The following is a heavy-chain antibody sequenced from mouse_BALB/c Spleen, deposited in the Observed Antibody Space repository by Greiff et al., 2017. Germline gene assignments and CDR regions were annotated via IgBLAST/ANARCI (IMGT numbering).Heavy chain of an antibody. D-gene: IGHD1-1*01. V-gene: IGHV1S41*01. CDR3: AREGLIYYGSGPNGYFEV. CDR2: IAPGSGST. CDR1: GYTFTSYW. Sequence: DLVKPGASVKLSCKASGYTFTSYWINWIKQRPGQGLEWIGRIAPGSGSTYYNEMFKGKATLTVDTSSSTAYIQLSSLSSEDSAVYCGAREGLIYYGSGPNGYFEVGGAGTRSPSPQ. J-gene: IGHJ1*01.